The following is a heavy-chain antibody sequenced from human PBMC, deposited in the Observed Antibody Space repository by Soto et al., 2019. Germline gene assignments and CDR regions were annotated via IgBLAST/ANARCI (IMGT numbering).Heavy chain of an antibody. Sequence: EVQLVESGGGLVQPGGSLTLSCAASGFTFSSYWMSWVHQAPGKGLEWVANIKQDGSEKYYVGSVTGRFTISRDNAKNSLFLQMNSLTAEDTAVYYCARDSGITGTTADFDYWGQGTLVTVSS. D-gene: IGHD1-7*01. CDR1: GFTFSSYW. V-gene: IGHV3-7*01. J-gene: IGHJ4*02. CDR3: ARDSGITGTTADFDY. CDR2: IKQDGSEK.